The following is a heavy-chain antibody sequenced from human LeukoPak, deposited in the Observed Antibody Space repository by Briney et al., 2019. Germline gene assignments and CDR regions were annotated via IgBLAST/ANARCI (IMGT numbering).Heavy chain of an antibody. D-gene: IGHD1-7*01. CDR2: IIPIFGTA. Sequence: ASVKVSCKASGYTFTSYAISWVRQAPGQGLEWMGGIIPIFGTANYAQKFQGRVTITADESTSTAYMELSSLRSEDTAVYYCAGVTGTINWFDPWGQGTLVTVSS. CDR1: GYTFTSYA. J-gene: IGHJ5*02. V-gene: IGHV1-69*13. CDR3: AGVTGTINWFDP.